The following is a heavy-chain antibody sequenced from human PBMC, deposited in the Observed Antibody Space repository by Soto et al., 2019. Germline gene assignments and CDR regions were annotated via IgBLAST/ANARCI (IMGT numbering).Heavy chain of an antibody. CDR2: IIPILGIA. V-gene: IGHV1-69*02. CDR3: ASTYYYGSGSQRTDYKDV. D-gene: IGHD3-10*01. J-gene: IGHJ6*03. Sequence: QVQLVQSGAEVKKPGSSVKVSCKASGGTFSSYTISWVRQAPGQGLEWMGRIIPILGIANYAQKFQGRVTITADKSTSTAYMELSSLRSEDTAVYYCASTYYYGSGSQRTDYKDVWGKGTTVTVSS. CDR1: GGTFSSYT.